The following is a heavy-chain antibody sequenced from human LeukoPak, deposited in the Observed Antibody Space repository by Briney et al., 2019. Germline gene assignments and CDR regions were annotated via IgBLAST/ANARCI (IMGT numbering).Heavy chain of an antibody. V-gene: IGHV3-7*01. CDR1: GFTFGDCY. CDR3: ASLGYSYGLYYFDY. CDR2: IKQDGSEK. J-gene: IGHJ4*02. D-gene: IGHD5-18*01. Sequence: PGGSLRLSCAASGFTFGDCYMSWIRQAPGKGLEWVANIKQDGSEKYYVDSVKGRFTISRDNAKNSLYLQMNSLRAEDTAVYYCASLGYSYGLYYFDYWGQGTLVTVSS.